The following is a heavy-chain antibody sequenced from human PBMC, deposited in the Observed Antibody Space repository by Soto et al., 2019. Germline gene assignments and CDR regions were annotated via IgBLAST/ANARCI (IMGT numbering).Heavy chain of an antibody. Sequence: GEALKISCKGSGYSFTNYWIGWVRQMPGKGLEWMGIIYPGDSDTRFSPSFQGQVTISADKSISTAYLQWSNLKASDTAMYYCARVHIVVVLASNRFHYYGMDVWGQGTTVTVSS. D-gene: IGHD2-2*01. J-gene: IGHJ6*02. CDR2: IYPGDSDT. V-gene: IGHV5-51*01. CDR3: ARVHIVVVLASNRFHYYGMDV. CDR1: GYSFTNYW.